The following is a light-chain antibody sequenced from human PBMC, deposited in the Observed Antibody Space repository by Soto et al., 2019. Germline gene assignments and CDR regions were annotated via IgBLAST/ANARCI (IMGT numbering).Light chain of an antibody. Sequence: QSALTQPPSASGSPGQSGAISCTGTSSDVAGYNYVSWYQQHPGKAPKHMIYEVNNRPSGVPDRFSGSKSGNTAYLTVSGLQAEDEADYYCSSYAGSSNVFGTGTKLTVL. V-gene: IGLV2-8*01. CDR3: SSYAGSSNV. CDR2: EVN. CDR1: SSDVAGYNY. J-gene: IGLJ1*01.